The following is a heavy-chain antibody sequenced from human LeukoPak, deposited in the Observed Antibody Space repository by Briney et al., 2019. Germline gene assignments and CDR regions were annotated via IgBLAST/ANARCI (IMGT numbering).Heavy chain of an antibody. Sequence: GGSLRLSCAASGFTFSNAWMSWVRQAPGKGLEWVGRIKSKTDGGTTDYAAPVKSRFTISRDDSKNTLYLQMNSLRAEDTAVYYCAKSYNGYESKPDYWGQGTLVTVSS. J-gene: IGHJ4*02. CDR2: IKSKTDGGTT. CDR1: GFTFSNAW. V-gene: IGHV3-15*01. CDR3: AKSYNGYESKPDY. D-gene: IGHD5-12*01.